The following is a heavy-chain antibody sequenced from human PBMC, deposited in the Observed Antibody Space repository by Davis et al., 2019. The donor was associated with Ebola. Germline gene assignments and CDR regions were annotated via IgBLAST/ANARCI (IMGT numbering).Heavy chain of an antibody. J-gene: IGHJ4*02. CDR1: VFSFSNAW. CDR2: IKSKTDGGTT. Sequence: GESLKISCAASVFSFSNAWMTWVRQAPGKGLEWVGRIKSKTDGGTTDYSAPVRGRFSISRDDSENTVYLQMNSLKIDDTAVYYCTTDLPGMSRGIDYWGQGTLETVSS. D-gene: IGHD1-14*01. CDR3: TTDLPGMSRGIDY. V-gene: IGHV3-15*01.